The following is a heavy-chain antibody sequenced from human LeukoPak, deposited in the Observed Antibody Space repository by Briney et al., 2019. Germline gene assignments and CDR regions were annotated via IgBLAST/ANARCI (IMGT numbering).Heavy chain of an antibody. CDR3: TTDPRGTMVRGVIR. D-gene: IGHD3-10*01. CDR2: IKSKSDGGTT. V-gene: IGHV3-15*01. CDR1: GFTFSNAW. J-gene: IGHJ4*02. Sequence: GGSLRLSCAASGFTFSNAWMSWVRQAPGKGLEWVGRIKSKSDGGTTDYAAPVKGRFTISRHDSKNTLYLQMNSLKTEDTAVYYCTTDPRGTMVRGVIRWGQGTLVTVSS.